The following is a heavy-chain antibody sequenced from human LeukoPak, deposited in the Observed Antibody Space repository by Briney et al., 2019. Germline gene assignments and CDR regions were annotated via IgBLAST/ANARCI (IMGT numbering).Heavy chain of an antibody. CDR2: ISYDGSNK. D-gene: IGHD3-9*01. J-gene: IGHJ4*02. Sequence: PGGSLRLSCAASGFTFSSYAMHWVRQAPGKGLEWVAVISYDGSNKYYADSVKGRFTISRDNSKNTLYLQMNSLRAEDTAVYYCARGGYDILTGYPKGYWGQGTLVTVSS. V-gene: IGHV3-30*01. CDR3: ARGGYDILTGYPKGY. CDR1: GFTFSSYA.